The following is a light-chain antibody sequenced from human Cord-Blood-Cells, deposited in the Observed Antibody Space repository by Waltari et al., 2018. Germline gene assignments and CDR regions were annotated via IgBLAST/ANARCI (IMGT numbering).Light chain of an antibody. Sequence: QSALTQPASASGSPGQSITISCTGTSIDVGCYNYISWSQQHPGKAPKLMIYDDSNRPSGVSNRFSGSKSGNTASLTISGLQAEDEADYYCSSYTSSSAWVFGGGTKLTVL. J-gene: IGLJ3*02. CDR1: SIDVGCYNY. CDR2: DDS. CDR3: SSYTSSSAWV. V-gene: IGLV2-14*03.